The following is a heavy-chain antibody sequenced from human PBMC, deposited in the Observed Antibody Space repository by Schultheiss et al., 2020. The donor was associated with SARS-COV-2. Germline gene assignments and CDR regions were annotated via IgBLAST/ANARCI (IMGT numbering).Heavy chain of an antibody. CDR3: ARSAGIDWYFDL. Sequence: SQTLSLTCTVSGGSISSYYWSWIRQPAGKGLEWIGYIYYSGSTNYNPSLKSRVTISVDTSKNQFSLKLSSVTAADTAVYYCARSAGIDWYFDLWGRGTLVTVSS. V-gene: IGHV4-59*01. J-gene: IGHJ2*01. CDR2: IYYSGST. D-gene: IGHD6-13*01. CDR1: GGSISSYY.